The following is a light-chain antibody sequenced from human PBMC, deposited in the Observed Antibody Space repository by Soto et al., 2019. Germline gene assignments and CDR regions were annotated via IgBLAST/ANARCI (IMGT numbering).Light chain of an antibody. CDR3: ASYGGRADTI. Sequence: QSVLTQPPSASGSPGQSVTISCTGTSSDVGGYDRVSWFQQHPGKAPKLIIYGVTDRTSGVPDRFSGSKSGNTASLTVSGIQAEDEADYYCASYGGRADTIFGGGTKLTVL. V-gene: IGLV2-8*01. CDR1: SSDVGGYDR. J-gene: IGLJ2*01. CDR2: GVT.